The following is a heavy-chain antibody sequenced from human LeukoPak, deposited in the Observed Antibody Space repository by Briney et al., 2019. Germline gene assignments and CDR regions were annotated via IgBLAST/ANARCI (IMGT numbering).Heavy chain of an antibody. CDR1: GFTFSSYE. CDR3: ATGLLLFGVGAFDL. J-gene: IGHJ3*01. CDR2: ISSSGSTI. Sequence: AGGSLRLSCAASGFTFSSYEMNWVRQAPGKGLEWVSSISSSGSTIYYADSVKGRFTISRDNAKNSLYLQMNSLRAEDTAVYYCATGLLLFGVGAFDLWGQGTMVTVSS. V-gene: IGHV3-48*03. D-gene: IGHD3-22*01.